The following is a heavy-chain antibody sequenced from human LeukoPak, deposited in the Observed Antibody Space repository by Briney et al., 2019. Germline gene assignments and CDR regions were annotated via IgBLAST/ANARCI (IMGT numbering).Heavy chain of an antibody. CDR3: ARDVTMIVVVGAFDI. D-gene: IGHD3-22*01. J-gene: IGHJ3*02. V-gene: IGHV3-21*01. CDR1: GFTFSSYS. Sequence: GGSLRLSCAASGFTFSSYSMNWVRQAPGKGLEWVSSISSSSSYIYYADSVKGRFTISRDNAKNSLYLQMNSLRAEDTAVYYCARDVTMIVVVGAFDIWGQGTMVTVSS. CDR2: ISSSSSYI.